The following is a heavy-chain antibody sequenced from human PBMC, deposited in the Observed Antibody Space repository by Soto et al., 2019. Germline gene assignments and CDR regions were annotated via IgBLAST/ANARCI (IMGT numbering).Heavy chain of an antibody. CDR2: LNWDDDK. J-gene: IGHJ6*02. V-gene: IGHV2-70*01. CDR1: GFSLRTSGMC. D-gene: IGHD6-13*01. Sequence: SGPTLVNPTQTLTLTYTFSGFSLRTSGMCVSWIRQPPGKALEWLALLNWDDDKYYSTSLKTRLTISKDTSKIQVILTTTNMEPYNKATYYCAGIPRQGDSSSWYGYYYYGMDVWGQGTTVTVSS. CDR3: AGIPRQGDSSSWYGYYYYGMDV.